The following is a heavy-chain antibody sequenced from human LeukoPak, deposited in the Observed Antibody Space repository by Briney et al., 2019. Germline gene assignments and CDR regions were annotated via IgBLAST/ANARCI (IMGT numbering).Heavy chain of an antibody. Sequence: GGSLRLSCAASGFTFSRYDVHWVRQVTGKGLQWVAGIGTAGDTYYAGSVKGRFTISRQNAKNSLYLQMNSLRDGDTAVYYCARVDTVMGADAFDIWGQGTKVTVSS. CDR2: IGTAGDT. CDR3: ARVDTVMGADAFDI. J-gene: IGHJ3*02. D-gene: IGHD5-18*01. V-gene: IGHV3-13*01. CDR1: GFTFSRYD.